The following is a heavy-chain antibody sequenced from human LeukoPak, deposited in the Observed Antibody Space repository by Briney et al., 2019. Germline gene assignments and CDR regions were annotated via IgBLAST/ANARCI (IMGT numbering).Heavy chain of an antibody. CDR1: GFTVSSNY. J-gene: IGHJ4*02. V-gene: IGHV3-53*01. CDR3: ARDQVYYDSSGYYYVPGRY. CDR2: IYSGGST. D-gene: IGHD3-22*01. Sequence: PGGSLRLSCAASGFTVSSNYMSWVRQAPGKGLEWVSVIYSGGSTYYADSVKGRFTISRDNSKNTLYLQMNSLRAEDTAVYYCARDQVYYDSSGYYYVPGRYWGQGTLVTVSS.